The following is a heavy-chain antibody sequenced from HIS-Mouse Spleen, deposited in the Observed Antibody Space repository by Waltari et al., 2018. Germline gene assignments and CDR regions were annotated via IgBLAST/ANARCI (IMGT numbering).Heavy chain of an antibody. CDR2: ISGSGGST. D-gene: IGHD4-4*01. Sequence: EVQLLESGGGLVQPGGSLRLSCAASGFTFSSYAMSWVRQAPGKGLGWVSAISGSGGSTYYADSVKGRFTISRDNSKNTLYLQMNSLRAEDTAVYYCAKGSNYYYGMDVWGQGTTVTVSS. CDR1: GFTFSSYA. J-gene: IGHJ6*02. V-gene: IGHV3-23*01. CDR3: AKGSNYYYGMDV.